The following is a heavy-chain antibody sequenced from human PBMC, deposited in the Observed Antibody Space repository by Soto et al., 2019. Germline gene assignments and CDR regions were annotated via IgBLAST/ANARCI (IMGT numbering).Heavy chain of an antibody. CDR3: ASGYSGYDLDY. D-gene: IGHD5-12*01. CDR2: IKQDGSEK. J-gene: IGHJ4*02. CDR1: GFTFSNYW. V-gene: IGHV3-7*03. Sequence: EVQLVESGGGLVQPGGSLRLSCAASGFTFSNYWMSWVRQAPGKGPEWVANIKQDGSEKFYVDSVKGRFTISRDNAKNSLYLQMNSLRAEDTAVYYCASGYSGYDLDYWGQGTLVTVSS.